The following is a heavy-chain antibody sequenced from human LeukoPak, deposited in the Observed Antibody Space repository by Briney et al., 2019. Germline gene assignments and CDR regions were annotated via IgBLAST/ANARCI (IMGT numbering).Heavy chain of an antibody. CDR1: GGSVNSGSYY. V-gene: IGHV4-30-4*01. J-gene: IGHJ4*02. Sequence: SETLSLTCTVSGGSVNSGSYYWSWIRQPPGKGLEWIGYIYYSGSTYYNPSLKSRVTISVDTSKNQFSLKLSSVTAADTAVYYCAGYRYYDYVWGNYRLENYWGQGTLVTVSS. CDR2: IYYSGST. D-gene: IGHD3-16*02. CDR3: AGYRYYDYVWGNYRLENY.